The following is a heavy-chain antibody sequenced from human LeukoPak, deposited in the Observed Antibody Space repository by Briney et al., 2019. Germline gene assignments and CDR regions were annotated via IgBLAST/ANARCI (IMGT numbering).Heavy chain of an antibody. CDR1: GASITSYY. CDR2: FYTSGST. V-gene: IGHV4-4*07. CDR3: ASHSSGSPYYYYMDV. J-gene: IGHJ6*03. D-gene: IGHD6-19*01. Sequence: SETLSLTCTVSGASITSYYWSWIRQLAGKGLEWIGRFYTSGSTNYNPSLKSRVTMSVDTSKNQFSLKLSSVTAADTAVYYCASHSSGSPYYYYMDVWGKGTTVTVSS.